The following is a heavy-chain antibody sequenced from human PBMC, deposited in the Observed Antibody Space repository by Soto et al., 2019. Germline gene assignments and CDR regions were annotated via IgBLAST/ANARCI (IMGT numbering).Heavy chain of an antibody. CDR1: GKAFSGYY. D-gene: IGHD2-2*01. V-gene: IGHV4-34*01. J-gene: IGHJ4*02. CDR3: ARGLVTFDIVVVPTGNPFDY. Sequence: SQTLSLTRAVYGKAFSGYYWSWIRQPPGKRLEWIGEINHRGRTNDTPSLKSRVTISVHTSKHQSSLKLSSVTAADTAVYYCARGLVTFDIVVVPTGNPFDYWRQGSLVTAPQ. CDR2: INHRGRT.